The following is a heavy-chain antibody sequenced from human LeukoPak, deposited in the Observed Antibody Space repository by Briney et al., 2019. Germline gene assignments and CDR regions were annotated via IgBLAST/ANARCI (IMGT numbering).Heavy chain of an antibody. J-gene: IGHJ4*02. CDR1: GFTFSSYA. CDR2: ISGSGGST. D-gene: IGHD3-3*01. CDR3: ARDRAWNYFDY. Sequence: PGGSLRLSCAASGFTFSSYAMGWVRQARGKGLEWVSAISGSGGSTYYADSVKGRFTISRDNSKNTLYLQMNSLRAEDTAVYYCARDRAWNYFDYWGQGTLVTVSS. V-gene: IGHV3-23*01.